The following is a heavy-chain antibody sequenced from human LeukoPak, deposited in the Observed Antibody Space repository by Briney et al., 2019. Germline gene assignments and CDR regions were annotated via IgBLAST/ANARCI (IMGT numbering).Heavy chain of an antibody. D-gene: IGHD1-1*01. CDR2: ISYDGSNK. CDR3: ARVDDLGTGAFGI. V-gene: IGHV3-30-3*01. J-gene: IGHJ3*02. Sequence: GGSLRLSCAASGFTFSSYAMHWVRQAPGKGLEWVAVISYDGSNKYYADSVKGRFTISRDNSKNTLYLQMNSLRAEGTAVYYCARVDDLGTGAFGIWGQGTMVTVSS. CDR1: GFTFSSYA.